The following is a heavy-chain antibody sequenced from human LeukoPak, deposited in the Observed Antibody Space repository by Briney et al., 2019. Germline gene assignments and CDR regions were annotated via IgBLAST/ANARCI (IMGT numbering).Heavy chain of an antibody. CDR2: ISSSGSTI. CDR1: GFTFSSYS. V-gene: IGHV3-48*04. Sequence: PGGSLRLSCAASGFTFSSYSMNWVRQAPGKGLEWVSSISSSGSTIYYADSVKGRFTISRDNAKNSLYLQMNSLRAEDTAVYYCARLGPIAAAGNWFDPWGQGTLVTVSS. D-gene: IGHD6-13*01. J-gene: IGHJ5*02. CDR3: ARLGPIAAAGNWFDP.